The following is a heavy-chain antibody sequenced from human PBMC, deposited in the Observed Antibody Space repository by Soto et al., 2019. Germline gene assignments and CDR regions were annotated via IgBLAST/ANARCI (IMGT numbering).Heavy chain of an antibody. J-gene: IGHJ6*02. CDR1: GFPFSSYW. Sequence: GGSLRLSCVASGFPFSSYWMHWIRQVPGKGLMWFSQIGSDGRPTTYADSVKGRFTISRDNARNTLYLQMNSLRAEDTAVYYCGRARHYYGMDVWGQGTTVTVSS. CDR3: GRARHYYGMDV. V-gene: IGHV3-74*03. CDR2: IGSDGRPT.